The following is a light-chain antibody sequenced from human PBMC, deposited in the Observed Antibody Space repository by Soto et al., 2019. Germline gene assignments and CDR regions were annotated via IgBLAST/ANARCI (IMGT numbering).Light chain of an antibody. CDR1: QSVNSNY. Sequence: ETVLTQSPGTVSLSPGERATLSCRTSQSVNSNYLAWYQQKPGQAPRLLIYGVFNRATGIPDRFSGSGSGTDFTLTISGLEPEDSSVYYCQQYDGSPRTFGQGTKLEIK. CDR3: QQYDGSPRT. V-gene: IGKV3-20*01. CDR2: GVF. J-gene: IGKJ2*01.